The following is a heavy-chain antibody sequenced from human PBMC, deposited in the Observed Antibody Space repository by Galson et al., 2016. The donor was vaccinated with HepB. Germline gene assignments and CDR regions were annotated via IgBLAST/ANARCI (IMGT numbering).Heavy chain of an antibody. CDR3: ARDKNERGYSYGHFDY. D-gene: IGHD5-18*01. CDR2: IHYSGST. J-gene: IGHJ4*02. V-gene: IGHV4-31*03. CDR1: GGSISSGGYY. Sequence: TLSLTCTVSGGSISSGGYYWSWIRQHPGKGLEWIGYIHYSGSTYYNPSLESRVSISLDTSKNQFSLKLSSVTAADTAVYYCARDKNERGYSYGHFDYWGQGALVTVSS.